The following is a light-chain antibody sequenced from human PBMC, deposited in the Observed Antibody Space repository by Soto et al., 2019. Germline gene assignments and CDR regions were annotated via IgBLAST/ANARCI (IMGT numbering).Light chain of an antibody. V-gene: IGKV3-15*01. Sequence: EVVMTQSPATLSVSPGERVTLSCRASRGLYNKLAWFQQKPGQSPRLLIYDASTRATGIPARFSGSGSGTEFSLTISSLQSEDSAFYYCQQYNNWPQTFGQGTKVDIK. CDR3: QQYNNWPQT. CDR2: DAS. CDR1: RGLYNK. J-gene: IGKJ2*01.